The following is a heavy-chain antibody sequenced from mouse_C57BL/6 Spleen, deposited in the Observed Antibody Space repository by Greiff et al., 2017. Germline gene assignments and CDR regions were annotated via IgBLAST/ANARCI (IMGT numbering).Heavy chain of an antibody. CDR1: GYTFTDYE. J-gene: IGHJ2*01. D-gene: IGHD1-1*02. CDR3: TRANMDYFDY. CDR2: IDPETGGT. Sequence: VPLQQSGAELVRPGASVTLSCKASGYTFTDYEMHWVKQTPVHGLEWIGAIDPETGGTAYNQKFKGKAILTADKSSSTAYMELRSLTSEDAAVYYCTRANMDYFDYWGQGTTLTVSS. V-gene: IGHV1-15*01.